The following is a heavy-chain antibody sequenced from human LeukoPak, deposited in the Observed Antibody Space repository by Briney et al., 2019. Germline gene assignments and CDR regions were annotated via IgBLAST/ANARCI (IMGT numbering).Heavy chain of an antibody. CDR2: INHSGST. CDR3: AMSVDTAMAVGGFDY. D-gene: IGHD5-18*01. Sequence: SETQSLTCAVYGGSFSGYYWSWIRQPPGKGLEWIGEINHSGSTNYNPSLKSRVTISVDTSKNQFSLKLSSVTAADTAVYYCAMSVDTAMAVGGFDYWGQGTLVTVSS. J-gene: IGHJ4*02. V-gene: IGHV4-34*01. CDR1: GGSFSGYY.